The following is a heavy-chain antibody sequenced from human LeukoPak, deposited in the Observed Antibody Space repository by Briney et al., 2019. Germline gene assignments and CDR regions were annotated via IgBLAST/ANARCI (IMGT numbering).Heavy chain of an antibody. J-gene: IGHJ4*02. D-gene: IGHD5-18*01. Sequence: GGSLRLSCAASGFTFSSYWMSWVRQAPGRGLEWVANINQDGSEKFYVDSVKGRFTISRDNAKNSLYLQMNSLRAEDTAVYYCARDRWGYSYGGDWGQGTLVTVSS. CDR2: INQDGSEK. V-gene: IGHV3-7*01. CDR3: ARDRWGYSYGGD. CDR1: GFTFSSYW.